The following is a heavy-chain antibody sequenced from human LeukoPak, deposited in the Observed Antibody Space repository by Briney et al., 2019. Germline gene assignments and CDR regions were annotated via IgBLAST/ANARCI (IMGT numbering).Heavy chain of an antibody. J-gene: IGHJ4*02. D-gene: IGHD1-26*01. CDR3: AKEGAV. Sequence: GGSLRLSCAASGFTFSSYGMHWVRQAPGKGLEWVAVISYDGSDKYYADSVKGRFTISRDNSKNTLYLQMNSLRAEDTAVYYCAKEGAVWGQGTLVTVSS. V-gene: IGHV3-30*18. CDR2: ISYDGSDK. CDR1: GFTFSSYG.